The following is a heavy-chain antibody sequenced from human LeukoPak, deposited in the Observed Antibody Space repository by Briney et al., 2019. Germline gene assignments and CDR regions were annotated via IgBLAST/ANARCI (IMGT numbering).Heavy chain of an antibody. CDR1: GYTFTSYG. V-gene: IGHV1-18*01. CDR2: ISAYNGNT. Sequence: EASVKVSCKASGYTFTSYGISWVRQAPGQGLEWMGWISAYNGNTNYAQKLQGRVTMTTDTSTSTAYMELRSLRSDDTAVHYCARVGGYYDFWSGYSPSGTRNNWFDPWGQGTLVTVSS. CDR3: ARVGGYYDFWSGYSPSGTRNNWFDP. J-gene: IGHJ5*02. D-gene: IGHD3-3*01.